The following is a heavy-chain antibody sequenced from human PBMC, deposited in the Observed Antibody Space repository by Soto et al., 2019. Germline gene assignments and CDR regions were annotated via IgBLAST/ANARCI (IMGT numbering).Heavy chain of an antibody. CDR3: ARVGGSGWFDP. CDR2: IYYSGST. D-gene: IGHD3-16*01. J-gene: IGHJ5*02. Sequence: SETLSLTCAVSGDSISTGYYWAWIRQPPGMGLEWIGYIYYSGSTYYNPSLKSRVTISVDTSKNQFSLKLSSVTAADTAVYYCARVGGSGWFDPWGQGTLVTVSS. CDR1: GDSISTGYY. V-gene: IGHV4-38-2*01.